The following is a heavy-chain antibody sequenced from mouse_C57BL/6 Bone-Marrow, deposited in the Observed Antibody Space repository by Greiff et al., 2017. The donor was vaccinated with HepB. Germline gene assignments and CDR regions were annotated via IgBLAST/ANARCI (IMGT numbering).Heavy chain of an antibody. CDR2: IDPENGDT. Sequence: VQLQQSGAELVRPGASVKLSCTASGFNIKDDYMHWVKQRPEQGLEWIGWIDPENGDTEYASKFQGKATITADTSSNTAYLQLSSLTSEDTAVYYCTTTTGVPDWYFDVWGTGTTVTVSS. D-gene: IGHD1-1*01. CDR1: GFNIKDDY. CDR3: TTTTGVPDWYFDV. J-gene: IGHJ1*03. V-gene: IGHV14-4*01.